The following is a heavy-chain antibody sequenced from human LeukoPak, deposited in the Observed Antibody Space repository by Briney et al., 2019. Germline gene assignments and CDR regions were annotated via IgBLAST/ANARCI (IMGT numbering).Heavy chain of an antibody. V-gene: IGHV4-59*01. J-gene: IGHJ4*02. CDR1: GGSISSYY. Sequence: SETLPLTCTVSGGSISSYYWSWIRQPPGKGLERIGYIYYSGSTNYNPSLKSRVTISVDTSKNQFSLKLSSVTAADTAVYCCARAPGQGATFFDYWGQGTLVTVSS. D-gene: IGHD1-26*01. CDR3: ARAPGQGATFFDY. CDR2: IYYSGST.